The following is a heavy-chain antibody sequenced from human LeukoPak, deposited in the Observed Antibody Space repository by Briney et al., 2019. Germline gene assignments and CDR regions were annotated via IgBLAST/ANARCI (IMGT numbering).Heavy chain of an antibody. V-gene: IGHV4-39*07. D-gene: IGHD5-12*01. CDR2: IYYSGST. Sequence: SETLSLTCTVSGGSISSSSYYWGWIRQPPGKGLEWIGSIYYSGSTYYNPSLKSRVTISVDTSKNQFSLKLSSVTAADTAVYYCARALPPRGYSGYGVDYWGQGTLVTVSS. CDR3: ARALPPRGYSGYGVDY. CDR1: GGSISSSSYY. J-gene: IGHJ4*02.